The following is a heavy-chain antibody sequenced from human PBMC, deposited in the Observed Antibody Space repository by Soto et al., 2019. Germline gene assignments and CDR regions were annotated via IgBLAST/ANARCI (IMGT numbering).Heavy chain of an antibody. D-gene: IGHD1-26*01. Sequence: QVQLVQSGAEVKKPGASVKVSCKASGYTFTSYAMHWVRQAPGQRLEWMGWINAGNGNTKYSQKFHGRVTITRDTSASTAYMELSSLRSEDTAVYYCARAQGGYSGSYRFDYWGQGTLVTVSS. CDR2: INAGNGNT. J-gene: IGHJ4*02. CDR1: GYTFTSYA. V-gene: IGHV1-3*01. CDR3: ARAQGGYSGSYRFDY.